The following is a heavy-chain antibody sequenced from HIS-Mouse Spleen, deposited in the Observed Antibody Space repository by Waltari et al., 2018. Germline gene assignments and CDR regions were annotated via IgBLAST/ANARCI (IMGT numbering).Heavy chain of an antibody. CDR3: AKDRGSPLYFDY. J-gene: IGHJ4*02. CDR1: GFTFSNAW. CDR2: IKSKTDGGTT. Sequence: EVQLVESGGGLVKPGGSLRLSCAASGFTFSNAWMRCVRPAPGKGRKWVGRIKSKTDGGTTDYAAPVKGRFTISRDDSKNTLYLQMNSLRAEDTAVYYCAKDRGSPLYFDYWGQGTLVTVSS. V-gene: IGHV3-15*01. D-gene: IGHD1-26*01.